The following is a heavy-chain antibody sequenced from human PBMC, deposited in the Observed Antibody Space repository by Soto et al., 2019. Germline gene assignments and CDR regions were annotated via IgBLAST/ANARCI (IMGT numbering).Heavy chain of an antibody. CDR1: GFTFSNNG. V-gene: IGHV3-30*03. CDR3: PMVLYGVSSRFDY. CDR2: ISSDGSKK. J-gene: IGHJ4*02. D-gene: IGHD2-15*01. Sequence: QVQLVESGGGVVQPGRSLRLSCVASGFTFSNNGIHWVRQAPGKGLEWVAVISSDGSKKYYADSVKGRFTISRDNSKNTLYRQMTSLRAEDTAVYYGPMVLYGVSSRFDYWGREPWSPSPQ.